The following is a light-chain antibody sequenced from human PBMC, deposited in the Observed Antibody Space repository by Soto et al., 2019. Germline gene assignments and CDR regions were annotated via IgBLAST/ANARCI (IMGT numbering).Light chain of an antibody. CDR3: HQYNKWPLT. J-gene: IGKJ4*01. CDR2: GAS. CDR1: QSVSSN. Sequence: EIVMTQTPATLSVSPGERATLSCRASQSVSSNLAWYQHKPGQAASLLIHGASTRATGIPARFSGSGSGTECTLTISSRQSEDFAVYYCHQYNKWPLTFGGGTKVEIK. V-gene: IGKV3-15*01.